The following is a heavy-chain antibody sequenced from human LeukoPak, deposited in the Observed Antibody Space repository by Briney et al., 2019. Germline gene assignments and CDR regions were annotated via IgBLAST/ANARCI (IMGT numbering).Heavy chain of an antibody. J-gene: IGHJ6*02. D-gene: IGHD2-15*01. Sequence: SETLSLTCTVSGGSISSYCWSWIRQPPGKGLEWIGYIYYSGSTNYNPSLKSRVTISVDTSKNQFSLKLSSVTAADTAVYYCARWWGAYYYYGMDVWGQGTTVTVSS. CDR3: ARWWGAYYYYGMDV. CDR1: GGSISSYC. V-gene: IGHV4-59*01. CDR2: IYYSGST.